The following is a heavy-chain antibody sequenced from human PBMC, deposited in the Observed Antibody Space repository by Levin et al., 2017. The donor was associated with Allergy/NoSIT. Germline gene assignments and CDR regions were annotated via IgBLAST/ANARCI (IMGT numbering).Heavy chain of an antibody. V-gene: IGHV4-39*01. D-gene: IGHD3/OR15-3a*01. CDR3: ARHGLDAPRWYFDI. CDR1: GGSITNYY. J-gene: IGHJ2*01. CDR2: MDYSGNT. Sequence: SETLSLTYTVAGGSITNYYWGWIRQPPGKGLEWIGSMDYSGNTYYNPSLKSRVTISGDTSKNQFSLTLTSVTAADTAIYYCARHGLDAPRWYFDIWGRVTLVTVSS.